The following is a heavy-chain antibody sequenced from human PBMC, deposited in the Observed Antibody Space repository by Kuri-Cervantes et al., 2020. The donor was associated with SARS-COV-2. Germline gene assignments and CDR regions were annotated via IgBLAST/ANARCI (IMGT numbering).Heavy chain of an antibody. D-gene: IGHD3-16*01. J-gene: IGHJ6*02. CDR2: ISHDGSKK. V-gene: IGHV3-30*04. CDR1: GFTFNTYA. Sequence: GESLKISCAASGFTFNTYAVHWVRQAPGKGLEWVAVISHDGSKKYYADSVKGRFTISRDNSKNTLYLQMNSLRPEDTAVYYCAKDMGGDFPFDSYYGVDVWGQGTTVTVSS. CDR3: AKDMGGDFPFDSYYGVDV.